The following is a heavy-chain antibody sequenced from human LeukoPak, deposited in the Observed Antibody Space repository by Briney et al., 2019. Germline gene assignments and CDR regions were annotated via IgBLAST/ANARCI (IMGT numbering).Heavy chain of an antibody. CDR1: GFTFSSYG. D-gene: IGHD3-3*01. CDR2: IKQDGSDK. J-gene: IGHJ4*02. CDR3: GRGWSYFDF. V-gene: IGHV3-7*01. Sequence: GGSLRLSCAASGFTFSSYGMHWVRQAPGKGLEWVANIKQDGSDKYYVDSVKGRFTVSRDNAKNSLYLQMNSLRADDTALYYCGRGWSYFDFWCQGALVTVSS.